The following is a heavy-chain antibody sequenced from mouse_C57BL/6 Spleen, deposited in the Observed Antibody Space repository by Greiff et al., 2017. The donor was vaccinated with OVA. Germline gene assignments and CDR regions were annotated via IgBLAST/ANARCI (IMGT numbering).Heavy chain of an antibody. CDR3: ARCYYYGSSSYFDV. V-gene: IGHV1-54*01. CDR1: GYAFTNYL. Sequence: QVQLQQSGAELARPGTSVKVSCKASGYAFTNYLIAWVKQRPGQGLEWIGVINPGSGGTNYNEKFKGKATLTADKSSSTAYMQLSSLTSEDSAVYFCARCYYYGSSSYFDVWGTGTTVTVSS. D-gene: IGHD1-1*01. CDR2: INPGSGGT. J-gene: IGHJ1*03.